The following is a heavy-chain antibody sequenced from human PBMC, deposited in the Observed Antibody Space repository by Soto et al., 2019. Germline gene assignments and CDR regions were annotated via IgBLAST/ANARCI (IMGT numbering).Heavy chain of an antibody. CDR2: MYYSGST. CDR1: GGSISSSNYH. V-gene: IGHV4-39*07. Sequence: SETLSLTCTVSGGSISSSNYHWGWIRQPPGKGLEWIGSMYYSGSTNYNPSLKSRVTISVDKSKNQFSLKLNSVTAADTAVYFCARAMVTIDYWGQGTLVTVSS. CDR3: ARAMVTIDY. J-gene: IGHJ4*02. D-gene: IGHD5-18*01.